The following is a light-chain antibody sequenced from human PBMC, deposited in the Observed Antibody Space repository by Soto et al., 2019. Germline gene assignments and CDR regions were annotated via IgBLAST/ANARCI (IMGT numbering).Light chain of an antibody. CDR2: SAS. V-gene: IGKV1-12*01. J-gene: IGKJ4*01. Sequence: DIHVTQSPSSVSASVGDRVTITCRASQAITSWLAWYQQKPGRAPKLLIYSASSLQSGAPSRFTGSGSGTDFTLTITSLQHDDAAVYYCQKTRSFPLTFGGGTKVEI. CDR3: QKTRSFPLT. CDR1: QAITSW.